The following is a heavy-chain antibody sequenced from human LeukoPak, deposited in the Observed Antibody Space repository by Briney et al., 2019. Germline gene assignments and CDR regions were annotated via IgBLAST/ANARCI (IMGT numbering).Heavy chain of an antibody. CDR3: AREVGPGSYGDHALNFDY. V-gene: IGHV4-61*02. CDR1: GGSVSTGSYY. Sequence: SETLSLTCTVSGGSVSTGSYYWSWIRQPAGKGLEWIGRIYTSGSTNYNPSLKSRVTISVDTSKNQFSLKLSSVTAADTAVYYCAREVGPGSYGDHALNFDYWGQGTLVTVSS. D-gene: IGHD4-17*01. CDR2: IYTSGST. J-gene: IGHJ4*02.